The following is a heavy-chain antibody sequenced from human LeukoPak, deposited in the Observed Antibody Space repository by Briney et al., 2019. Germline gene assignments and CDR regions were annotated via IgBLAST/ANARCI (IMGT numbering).Heavy chain of an antibody. Sequence: SETLSLTCAVSGGSGGSISSSNFWSWVRQPPGKGLEWIGEIYHSGSTNYNPSLKSRVTISVDTSKNQFSLKLSSVTAADTAVYYCARVQYSSNPDYWGQGTLVTVSS. CDR3: ARVQYSSNPDY. CDR2: IYHSGST. D-gene: IGHD6-13*01. V-gene: IGHV4-4*02. J-gene: IGHJ4*02. CDR1: GGSGGSISSSNF.